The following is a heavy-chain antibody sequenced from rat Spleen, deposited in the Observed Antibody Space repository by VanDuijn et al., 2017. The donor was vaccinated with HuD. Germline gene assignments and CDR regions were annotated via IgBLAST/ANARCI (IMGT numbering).Heavy chain of an antibody. Sequence: EVQLVESGGDLVQPGRSLKLSCAASGFAFSDFFMAWVRQAPTKGLEWVASISHDGGGTYYRDSVKGRFTISRDNAKSSLYLQMDSLRSDDTATYYCTTDRRYYDDSYVMDAWGQGASVTVSS. V-gene: IGHV5-20*01. J-gene: IGHJ4*01. D-gene: IGHD1-12*02. CDR2: ISHDGGGT. CDR3: TTDRRYYDDSYVMDA. CDR1: GFAFSDFF.